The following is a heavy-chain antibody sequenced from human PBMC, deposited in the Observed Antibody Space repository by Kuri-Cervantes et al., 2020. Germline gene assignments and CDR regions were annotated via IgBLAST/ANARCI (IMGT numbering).Heavy chain of an antibody. Sequence: GESLKISCAASGFTVSSNYMSWVRQAPGKGLEWVSVIYSGGSTYYADSVKGRFTISRGNSKNTLYLQMNSLRAEDTAVYYCARVIVDTAMIITPDAFDIWGQGTMVTVSS. V-gene: IGHV3-53*01. CDR3: ARVIVDTAMIITPDAFDI. J-gene: IGHJ3*02. CDR1: GFTVSSNY. D-gene: IGHD5-18*01. CDR2: IYSGGST.